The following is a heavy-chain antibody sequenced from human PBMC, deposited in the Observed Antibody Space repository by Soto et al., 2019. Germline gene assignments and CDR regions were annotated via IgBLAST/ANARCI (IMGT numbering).Heavy chain of an antibody. CDR3: ARDKSSSGWYDPRNFDY. CDR1: GYTFTIYY. Sequence: ASVKVSCKASGYTFTIYYMHWVRQAPGQGLEWMGIINPSGGSTSYAQKFQGRVTMTRDTSTSTVYMELSSLRSEDTAVYYCARDKSSSGWYDPRNFDYWGQGTLVTVSS. CDR2: INPSGGST. J-gene: IGHJ4*02. D-gene: IGHD6-19*01. V-gene: IGHV1-46*01.